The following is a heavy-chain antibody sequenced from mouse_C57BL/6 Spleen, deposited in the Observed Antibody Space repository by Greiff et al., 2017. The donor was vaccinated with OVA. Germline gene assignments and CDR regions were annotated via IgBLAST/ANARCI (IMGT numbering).Heavy chain of an antibody. CDR2: INPSTGGN. CDR3: ARREIYYYGTRDV. J-gene: IGHJ1*03. D-gene: IGHD1-1*01. Sequence: EVQLQQSGPELVKPGASVKISCKASGYSFTGYYMNWVKQSPEKSLEWIGEINPSTGGNTYQQKFKAKATLTVDKSSSTAYMQLKSLTSENSAVYYCARREIYYYGTRDVWGTGTTVTVSS. V-gene: IGHV1-42*01. CDR1: GYSFTGYY.